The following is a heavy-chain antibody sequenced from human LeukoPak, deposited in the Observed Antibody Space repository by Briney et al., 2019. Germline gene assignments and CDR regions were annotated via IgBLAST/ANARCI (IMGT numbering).Heavy chain of an antibody. J-gene: IGHJ4*02. D-gene: IGHD6-13*01. CDR1: GYTFTGYY. CDR3: ARFGYTSSLDY. Sequence: ASVKVSCKASGYTFTGYYMHWVRQAPGQGLEWMGWINPKSGGTNYAQRFQGRVTMTRDTSISTAYMELSRLKASDTAIYYCARFGYTSSLDYWGQGTLVTVSS. V-gene: IGHV1-2*02. CDR2: INPKSGGT.